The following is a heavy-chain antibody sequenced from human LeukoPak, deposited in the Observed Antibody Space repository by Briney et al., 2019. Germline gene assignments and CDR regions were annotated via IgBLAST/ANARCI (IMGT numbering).Heavy chain of an antibody. Sequence: SETLSLTCTVSGGSISSSSYYWSWIRQPPGKALEWIGYIYTSGSTNYNPSLKSRVTISVDTSRNQFSLKLSSVTAADTAVYYCARLGPAAGTSFDYWGQGTLVTVSS. J-gene: IGHJ4*02. V-gene: IGHV4-61*05. CDR1: GGSISSSSYY. D-gene: IGHD6-13*01. CDR2: IYTSGST. CDR3: ARLGPAAGTSFDY.